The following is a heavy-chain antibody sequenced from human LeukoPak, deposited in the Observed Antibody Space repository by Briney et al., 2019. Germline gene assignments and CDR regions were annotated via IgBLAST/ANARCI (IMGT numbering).Heavy chain of an antibody. CDR2: VHLDGRT. CDR3: AREGGFYRPLDY. J-gene: IGHJ4*02. CDR1: GGSVINTNW. Sequence: PSETLSLTCGVSGGSVINTNWWTWVRQPPGKGLEWIGEVHLDGRTNYNPSLESRLTMSADVSENQVSLKLTSVTAADTAVHYCAREGGFYRPLDYSGQGTLVTVSS. V-gene: IGHV4-4*02. D-gene: IGHD3-3*01.